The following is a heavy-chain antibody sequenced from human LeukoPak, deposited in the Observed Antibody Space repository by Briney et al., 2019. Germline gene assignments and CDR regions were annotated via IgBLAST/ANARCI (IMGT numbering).Heavy chain of an antibody. J-gene: IGHJ5*02. CDR1: GFTVSSNF. D-gene: IGHD1-26*01. V-gene: IGHV3-53*01. CDR2: VYSVGTT. Sequence: PGGSLRLSCAASGFTVSSNFMSWVRQAPGKGLEWVSVVYSVGTTYYADSVKGRFTISRDTSRNTLYPQMNSLRVDDTAVYYCVRSLNSGSYADLWGQGTLITVSS. CDR3: VRSLNSGSYADL.